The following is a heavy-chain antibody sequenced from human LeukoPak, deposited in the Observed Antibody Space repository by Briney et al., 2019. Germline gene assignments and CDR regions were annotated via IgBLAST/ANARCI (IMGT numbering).Heavy chain of an antibody. CDR3: ARITWELLGVGHYFDY. CDR1: EFTFSSYW. V-gene: IGHV3-7*01. D-gene: IGHD1-26*01. Sequence: PGGSLRLSCVVSEFTFSSYWMSWVRRAPGKGLEWVANIKQDGSERYYVDSVKGRFTISRDNARNSLYLQMNRLRVEDTAVYYWARITWELLGVGHYFDYWGQGTLVTVSS. J-gene: IGHJ4*02. CDR2: IKQDGSER.